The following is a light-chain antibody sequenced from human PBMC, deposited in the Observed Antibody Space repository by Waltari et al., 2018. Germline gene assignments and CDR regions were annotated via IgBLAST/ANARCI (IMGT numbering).Light chain of an antibody. CDR2: DVN. V-gene: IGLV2-11*01. CDR1: SSDVGGYDY. Sequence: QSALTQPRSVSGSPGQSITISCTGTSSDVGGYDYVSLYQQHPAKAPKLIIYDVNKRPSGVPDRFSGSKSGNTASLTISGLQAEDEADYYCCSYAGSYTWVFGGGT. CDR3: CSYAGSYTWV. J-gene: IGLJ3*02.